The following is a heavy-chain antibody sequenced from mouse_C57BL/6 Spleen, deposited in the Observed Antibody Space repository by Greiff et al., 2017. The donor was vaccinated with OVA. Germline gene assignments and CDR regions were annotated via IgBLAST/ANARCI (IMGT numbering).Heavy chain of an antibody. CDR2: FHPYNDDT. V-gene: IGHV1-47*01. CDR1: GYTFTTYP. Sequence: VHLVESGAELVKPGASVKMSCKASGYTFTTYPIEWMKQNHGKSLEWIGNFHPYNDDTKYNEKFKGKATLTVEKSSSTVYLELSRLTSDDSAVYYCARQYGSSYGFAYWGQGTLVTVSA. J-gene: IGHJ3*01. CDR3: ARQYGSSYGFAY. D-gene: IGHD1-1*01.